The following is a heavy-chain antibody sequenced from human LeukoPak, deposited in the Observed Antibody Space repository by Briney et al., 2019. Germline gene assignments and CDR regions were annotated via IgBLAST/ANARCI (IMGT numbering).Heavy chain of an antibody. J-gene: IGHJ4*02. CDR3: AKNLGQLVPPAHYFAY. V-gene: IGHV3-30*02. D-gene: IGHD6-6*01. CDR1: GFTFSSYG. CDR2: IRYDGSNK. Sequence: GGSLRLSCAASGFTFSSYGMHWVRQAPGKGLEWVAFIRYDGSNKYYADSVKGRFTISRDNSKNTLYLHMNGLRAEDTAVYYCAKNLGQLVPPAHYFAYWGQGTLVTVSS.